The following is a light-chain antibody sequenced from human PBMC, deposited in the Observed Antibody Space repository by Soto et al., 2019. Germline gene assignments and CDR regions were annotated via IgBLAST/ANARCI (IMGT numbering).Light chain of an antibody. Sequence: EIEMTQSPGTLSPSLGDRVTIACRASQSVSSWLAWYQQKPGKAPKFLIYKASSLDSGVPSRFSGSGAGTEFTLAISSLQPDDFATYYCLQYNSYPGTFGGGTKVDIK. CDR1: QSVSSW. CDR3: LQYNSYPGT. V-gene: IGKV1-5*03. CDR2: KAS. J-gene: IGKJ4*02.